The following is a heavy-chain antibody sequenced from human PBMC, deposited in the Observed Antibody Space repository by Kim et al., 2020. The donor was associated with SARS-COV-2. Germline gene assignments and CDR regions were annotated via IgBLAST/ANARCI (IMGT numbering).Heavy chain of an antibody. V-gene: IGHV4-4*02. CDR1: GGSISTSNW. Sequence: SETLSLTCAVSGGSISTSNWWSWVRQPPGKGLEWIGEIYHTGNTNYKPSLESRVTISLDKSKNQFSLKLRSVTAADTAVYYCARDGKQPRVFDYWGQGTLVTVSS. D-gene: IGHD6-13*01. J-gene: IGHJ4*02. CDR2: IYHTGNT. CDR3: ARDGKQPRVFDY.